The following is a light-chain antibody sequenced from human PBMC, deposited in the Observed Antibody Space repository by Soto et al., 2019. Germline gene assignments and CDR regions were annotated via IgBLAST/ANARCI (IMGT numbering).Light chain of an antibody. CDR2: EVR. Sequence: QSVLTQPASVSGSPGQSITISCTGTSSDIGGYNYVSWYQQHPGKAPKLMIYEVRNRPPGVSNRFSGSKSGNTASLTISGLQAEDEADYYCSSYTSGSTYVVGTGTKVTVL. CDR3: SSYTSGSTYV. CDR1: SSDIGGYNY. J-gene: IGLJ1*01. V-gene: IGLV2-14*01.